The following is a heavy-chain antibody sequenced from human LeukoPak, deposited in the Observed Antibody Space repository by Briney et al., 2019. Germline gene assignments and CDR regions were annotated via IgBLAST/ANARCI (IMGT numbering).Heavy chain of an antibody. J-gene: IGHJ6*02. CDR3: ARENGDYWTRNYYYGMDV. CDR2: INPNSGGT. CDR1: GYTFTGYY. Sequence: SVKVSCKASGYTFTGYYMRWVRQAPGQGLEWMGWINPNSGGTNYAQKFQGRVTMTRDTSISTAYMELSRLRSDDTAVYYCARENGDYWTRNYYYGMDVWGQGTTVTVSS. D-gene: IGHD4-17*01. V-gene: IGHV1-2*02.